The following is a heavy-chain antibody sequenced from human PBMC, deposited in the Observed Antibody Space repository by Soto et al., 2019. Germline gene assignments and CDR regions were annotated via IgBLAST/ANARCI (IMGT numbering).Heavy chain of an antibody. CDR1: GFNFNSYT. CDR3: ARDCSGGSCYPGMDV. CDR2: IRSSGYI. V-gene: IGHV3-21*01. J-gene: IGHJ6*02. D-gene: IGHD2-15*01. Sequence: EVQLVESGGGLVKPGGSLRLSCAASGFNFNSYTINWVRQAPGKRLGWLSSIRSSGYIFSTDSVRGRFTISRDNAKNSVYLEISSLRAEDTAVYFCARDCSGGSCYPGMDVWGQGTTVTVSS.